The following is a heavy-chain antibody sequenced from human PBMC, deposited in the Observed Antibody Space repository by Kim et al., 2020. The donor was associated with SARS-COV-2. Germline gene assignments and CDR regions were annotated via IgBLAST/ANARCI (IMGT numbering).Heavy chain of an antibody. CDR2: TRNKANSYTT. Sequence: GGSLRLSCAASGFTFSDHYMDWVRQAPGKGLEWVGRTRNKANSYTTEYAASVKGRFTISRDDSKNSLYLQMNSLKTEDTAVYYCARVKIRGTAMVAGDDYWGQGTLVTVSS. D-gene: IGHD5-18*01. V-gene: IGHV3-72*01. CDR3: ARVKIRGTAMVAGDDY. J-gene: IGHJ4*02. CDR1: GFTFSDHY.